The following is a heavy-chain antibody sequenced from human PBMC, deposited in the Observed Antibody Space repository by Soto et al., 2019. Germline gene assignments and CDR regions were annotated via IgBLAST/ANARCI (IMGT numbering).Heavy chain of an antibody. Sequence: GGSLRLSCAASGFTFSSYAMSWVRQAPGKGLEWVSAISGSGGSTYYADSVKGRFTISRDNSKNTLYLQMNSLRAEDTAVYYCAKGIGAGPYYYYGMDVWGQGTTVTVSS. D-gene: IGHD1-26*01. CDR1: GFTFSSYA. CDR2: ISGSGGST. J-gene: IGHJ6*02. CDR3: AKGIGAGPYYYYGMDV. V-gene: IGHV3-23*01.